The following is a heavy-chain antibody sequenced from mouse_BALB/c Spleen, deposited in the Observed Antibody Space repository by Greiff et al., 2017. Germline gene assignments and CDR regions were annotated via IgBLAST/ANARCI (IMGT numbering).Heavy chain of an antibody. CDR3: ARGVPDWYFDV. CDR2: INPYNDGT. CDR1: GYTFTSYV. V-gene: IGHV1-14*01. D-gene: IGHD2-14*01. J-gene: IGHJ1*01. Sequence: EVKLQESGPELVKPGASVKMSCEASGYTFTSYVMHWVKQKPGQGLEWIGYINPYNDGTKYNEKFKGKAKLTSDKSSSTAYMELSSLTSEDSAVYYCARGVPDWYFDVWGAGTTVTVSS.